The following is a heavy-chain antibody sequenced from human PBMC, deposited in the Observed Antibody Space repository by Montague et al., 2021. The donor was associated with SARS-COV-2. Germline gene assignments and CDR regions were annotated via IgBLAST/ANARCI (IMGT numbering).Heavy chain of an antibody. CDR2: IYHSGGT. D-gene: IGHD3-10*01. CDR1: GYSISSGYY. CDR3: ARWYYGSGSYPH. Sequence: SETLSLTCSVSGYSISSGYYWGWIRQRPGKGLEWIGNIYHSGGTSYSPSLKSRVTVSVDTSKNQFSLRLSSVTAADTAVYYCARWYYGSGSYPHWGQGTLVTVSS. J-gene: IGHJ4*02. V-gene: IGHV4-38-2*01.